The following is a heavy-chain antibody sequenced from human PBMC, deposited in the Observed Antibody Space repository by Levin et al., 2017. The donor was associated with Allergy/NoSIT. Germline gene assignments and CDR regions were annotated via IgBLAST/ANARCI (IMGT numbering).Heavy chain of an antibody. CDR2: IDPDDSYI. CDR1: GYMFSKYY. J-gene: IGHJ4*02. Sequence: GGSLRLSCRGSGYMFSKYYISWVRQMPGQGLEWMGRIDPDDSYINYSPSFQGHVFFSADKSISTSYLQWTSLKASDTAIYYCARTYCSRGSCYSGVTFEIDCWGQGTLVSVYS. CDR3: ARTYCSRGSCYSGVTFEIDC. D-gene: IGHD2-15*01. V-gene: IGHV5-10-1*01.